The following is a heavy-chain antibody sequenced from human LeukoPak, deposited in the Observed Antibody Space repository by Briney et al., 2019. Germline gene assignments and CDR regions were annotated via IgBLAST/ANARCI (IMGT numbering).Heavy chain of an antibody. V-gene: IGHV3-23*01. CDR1: GFTFSTYS. Sequence: GGSLRLSCAASGFTFSTYSLNWVRQAPGKGLEWVSAISGSGGSTYYADSVKGRFTISRDNSKNTLYLQMNSLRAEDTAVYYCAKGIVATIRTTTFDYWGQGTLVTVSS. D-gene: IGHD5-12*01. J-gene: IGHJ4*02. CDR3: AKGIVATIRTTTFDY. CDR2: ISGSGGST.